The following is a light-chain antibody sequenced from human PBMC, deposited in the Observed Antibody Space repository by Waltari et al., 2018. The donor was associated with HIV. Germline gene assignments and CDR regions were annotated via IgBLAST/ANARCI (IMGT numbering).Light chain of an antibody. CDR2: EVN. CDR3: SSYTSSTVV. J-gene: IGLJ2*01. V-gene: IGLV2-18*02. Sequence: QSLLTQPPSVSGAPGQRVTISCTGTSSDVGSYNRVSWYQQPPGTAPKLMIYEVNNRPSGVPDRFSGSKSGNTASLTISGLQAEDEADYYCSSYTSSTVVFGGGTKLTVL. CDR1: SSDVGSYNR.